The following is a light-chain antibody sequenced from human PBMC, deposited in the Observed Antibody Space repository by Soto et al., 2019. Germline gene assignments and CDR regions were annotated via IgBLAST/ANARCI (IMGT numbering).Light chain of an antibody. CDR1: SSDVGGYNY. CDR2: DVS. Sequence: QSALTQPRSVSGSPGQSVTISCTGTSSDVGGYNYVSWYQQHPGKAPKVMIYDVSELPSGVPDRFSGSKSGNTASLTISGLQAEDEADYYCCSYAGSPRDVFGTGTKLTVL. V-gene: IGLV2-11*01. CDR3: CSYAGSPRDV. J-gene: IGLJ1*01.